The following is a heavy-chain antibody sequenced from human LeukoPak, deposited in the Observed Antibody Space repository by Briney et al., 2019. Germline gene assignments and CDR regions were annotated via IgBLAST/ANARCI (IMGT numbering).Heavy chain of an antibody. Sequence: SETLSLTCAGNGGSFSGYYWSWIRQPPGKGLEWIGEINHSGSTNYNPSLKSRVTISVDTSKNQFSLKLSSVTAADTAVYYCAVGAIGVWGQGTLVTVSS. J-gene: IGHJ4*02. CDR1: GGSFSGYY. CDR3: AVGAIGV. D-gene: IGHD1-26*01. CDR2: INHSGST. V-gene: IGHV4-34*01.